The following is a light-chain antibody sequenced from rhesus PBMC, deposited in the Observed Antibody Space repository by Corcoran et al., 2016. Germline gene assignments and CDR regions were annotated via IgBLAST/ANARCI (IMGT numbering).Light chain of an antibody. Sequence: DIQMTQSPSSLSASVGDRVTITCRASENVNNYLNWYQQKPGKAPMLLIYKASTLQSGVPSRFSGSGSGTDYTLSISSLQPEDVATYYCQHGYGTPWTFGQGTKVEIK. CDR2: KAS. V-gene: IGKV1-74*01. CDR3: QHGYGTPWT. CDR1: ENVNNY. J-gene: IGKJ1*01.